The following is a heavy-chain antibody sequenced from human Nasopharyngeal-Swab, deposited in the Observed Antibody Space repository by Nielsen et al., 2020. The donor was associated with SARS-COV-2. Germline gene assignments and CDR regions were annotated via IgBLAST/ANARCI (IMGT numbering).Heavy chain of an antibody. J-gene: IGHJ4*02. V-gene: IGHV3-30*03. CDR3: ARGRNDILTGYYPLVDY. Sequence: GGSLRLSCAASGFTFNSHGMHWVRQAPGKGLEWVAVISYDGSNKYYADSVKGRFTISRDNSKNTLYLQMNSLRAEDTAVYYCARGRNDILTGYYPLVDYWGQGTLVTVSS. D-gene: IGHD3-9*01. CDR1: GFTFNSHG. CDR2: ISYDGSNK.